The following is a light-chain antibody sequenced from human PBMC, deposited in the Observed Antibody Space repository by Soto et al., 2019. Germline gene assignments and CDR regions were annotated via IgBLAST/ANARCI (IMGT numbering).Light chain of an antibody. V-gene: IGLV2-8*01. Sequence: QSALAKPPSASLSPGQSVTISCSGTKNDIGVYDFVSWYQHHPGKAPRLIIYEVVQRPSGVPDRFSGSKSGNTASLTVSGLQAADEADYFCKSYAGSNTYVFGSGTKVTVL. CDR3: KSYAGSNTYV. CDR1: KNDIGVYDF. CDR2: EVV. J-gene: IGLJ1*01.